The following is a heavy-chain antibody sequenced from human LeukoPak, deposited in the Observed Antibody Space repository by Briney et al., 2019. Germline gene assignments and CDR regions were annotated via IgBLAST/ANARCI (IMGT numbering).Heavy chain of an antibody. D-gene: IGHD2-15*01. Sequence: GGSLRLSCAASGFSFSSYSMNWVRQAPGKGLEWVSSISTSSSYIYYGDSMKGRFTISRDNAKKSLYLQMNSLRAEDTAVYYCAKDADCSGGSCYSLLIDYWGQGTLVTVSS. CDR1: GFSFSSYS. V-gene: IGHV3-21*01. CDR3: AKDADCSGGSCYSLLIDY. CDR2: ISTSSSYI. J-gene: IGHJ4*02.